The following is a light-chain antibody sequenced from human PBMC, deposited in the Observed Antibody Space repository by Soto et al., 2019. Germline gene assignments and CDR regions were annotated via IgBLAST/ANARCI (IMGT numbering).Light chain of an antibody. CDR2: AAS. J-gene: IGKJ4*01. CDR1: QTISSY. CDR3: QQSYRTPLN. V-gene: IGKV1-39*01. Sequence: DIQMTHSPSSLSASVGDRVTITCRASQTISSYLNWYQQKPGQAPKSLIYAASTLQSGVPSRFSGSGSGTDFTLTISNLQPEDFATYYCQQSYRTPLNFGGGTKVDIK.